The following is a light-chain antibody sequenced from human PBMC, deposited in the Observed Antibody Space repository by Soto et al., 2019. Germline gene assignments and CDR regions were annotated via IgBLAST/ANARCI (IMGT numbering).Light chain of an antibody. CDR3: QRYDNLPPYT. J-gene: IGKJ2*01. CDR1: QSVTTTY. Sequence: TQSPGTLSLSPGERATLSCRASQSVTTTYLAWYQQKPGKAPKLLIYDASNLETGVPSRFSGSGSGTDFTFTISSLQPEDIATYYCQRYDNLPPYTFGQGTKLEIK. V-gene: IGKV1-33*01. CDR2: DAS.